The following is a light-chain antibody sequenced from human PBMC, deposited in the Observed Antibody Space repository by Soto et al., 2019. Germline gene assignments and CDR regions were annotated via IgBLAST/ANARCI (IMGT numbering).Light chain of an antibody. J-gene: IGLJ1*01. CDR3: SSYTSSSLYV. CDR2: DVS. Sequence: QSVLTQPASVSGSPGQSITISCTGTSSDVGGYNYVSWYQQHPGKAPKLMIYDVSNRPSGVSNRFSGSNSGNTSSLTISGLHADDEADYYCSSYTSSSLYVFGTGTTLPLL. CDR1: SSDVGGYNY. V-gene: IGLV2-14*01.